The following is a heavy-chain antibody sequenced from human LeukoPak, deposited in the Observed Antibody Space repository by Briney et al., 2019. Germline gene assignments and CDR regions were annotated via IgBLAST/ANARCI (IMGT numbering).Heavy chain of an antibody. D-gene: IGHD3-10*01. J-gene: IGHJ4*02. Sequence: GRSLRLSCAASGFTFSSYAMHWVRQAAGKGLEWVAVISYDGSNKYYADSVKGRFTISRDNSKNTLYLQMNSLRAEDTAVYYCARAFLLWFGELYYFDYWGQGTLVTVSS. V-gene: IGHV3-30*04. CDR1: GFTFSSYA. CDR3: ARAFLLWFGELYYFDY. CDR2: ISYDGSNK.